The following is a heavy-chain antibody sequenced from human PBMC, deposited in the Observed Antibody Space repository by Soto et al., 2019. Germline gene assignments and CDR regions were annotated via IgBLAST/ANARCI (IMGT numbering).Heavy chain of an antibody. V-gene: IGHV3-21*01. CDR3: ARDHEGDQGPYYYYYYMDV. J-gene: IGHJ6*03. D-gene: IGHD2-21*02. CDR2: ISSSSSYI. CDR1: GFTFSSYS. Sequence: GGSLRLSCAASGFTFSSYSMNWVRQAPGKGLEWVSSISSSSSYIYYADSVKGRFTISRDNAKNSLYLQMNSLRAEDTAVYYCARDHEGDQGPYYYYYYMDVWGKGTTVTVSS.